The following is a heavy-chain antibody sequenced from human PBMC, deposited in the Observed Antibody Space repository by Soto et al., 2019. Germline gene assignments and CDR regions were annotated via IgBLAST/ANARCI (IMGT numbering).Heavy chain of an antibody. D-gene: IGHD6-13*01. Sequence: QVQVVESGGGVVQPGTSLRLSCATSGFSLTSHAIHWVRQAPGKGLEWLVKVWSRGNNKWIAEFVKGRFTTFKDDSKGIVYLQINSLRVDDTAVYYCAKDGQQQMPYTMDVWGQGTTVTVSS. CDR1: GFSLTSHA. V-gene: IGHV3-33*03. J-gene: IGHJ6*02. CDR3: AKDGQQQMPYTMDV. CDR2: VWSRGNNK.